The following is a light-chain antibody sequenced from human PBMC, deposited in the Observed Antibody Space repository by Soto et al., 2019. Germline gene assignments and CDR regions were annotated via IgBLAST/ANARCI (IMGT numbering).Light chain of an antibody. CDR3: QQYDSFAVT. Sequence: IPLTQSPASLSASVWERVKINCRASQGISSSLAWYQQQPGKAPKLLIYDASTLESTVSLRFSGSGSGTEFTLSISSLQPDDVATYYCQQYDSFAVTFGQGT. CDR1: QGISSS. V-gene: IGKV1-13*02. CDR2: DAS. J-gene: IGKJ1*01.